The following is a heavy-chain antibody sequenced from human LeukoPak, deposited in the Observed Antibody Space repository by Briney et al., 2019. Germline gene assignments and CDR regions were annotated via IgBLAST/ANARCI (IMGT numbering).Heavy chain of an antibody. D-gene: IGHD4-11*01. CDR3: VRDNSNPH. V-gene: IGHV3-30*02. CDR2: IRYDGSNK. J-gene: IGHJ4*02. Sequence: GGSLRLSCAASGFTFSSYGMHWVRQAPGKGLEWVAFIRYDGSNKYYADSVKGRFTISRDNSKNTVYLQMNSVRAEDTAMYYCVRDNSNPHWGQGTLVTVSS. CDR1: GFTFSSYG.